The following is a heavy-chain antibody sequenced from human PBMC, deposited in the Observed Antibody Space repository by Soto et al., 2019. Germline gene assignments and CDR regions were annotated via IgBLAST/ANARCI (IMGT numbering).Heavy chain of an antibody. V-gene: IGHV3-30-3*01. CDR2: ISYDGSNT. Sequence: SLRLSCAGSGSPFSSYAMHWVRQAPGKGLEWVAVISYDGSNTYYADSVQGRFTIARDNSKNTLYLQLNSLRSEDTAVYYCARDLSRYNDFSAYWGQGTLVTVSS. CDR3: ARDLSRYNDFSAY. J-gene: IGHJ4*02. CDR1: GSPFSSYA. D-gene: IGHD1-1*01.